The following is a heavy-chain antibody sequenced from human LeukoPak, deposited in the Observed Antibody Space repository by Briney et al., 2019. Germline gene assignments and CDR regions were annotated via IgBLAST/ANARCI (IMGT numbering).Heavy chain of an antibody. J-gene: IGHJ4*02. Sequence: SQTLSLTCTVSGGSISSGGYYWSWIRQHPGKGLEWIGYIYYSGSTYYNPALKSPFTISVDTSKNQFSLKLSSVTAADTAVYYCAREGVAYSSSSGPDYWGQGTLVTVSS. CDR2: IYYSGST. V-gene: IGHV4-31*01. CDR3: AREGVAYSSSSGPDY. D-gene: IGHD6-6*01. CDR1: GGSISSGGYY.